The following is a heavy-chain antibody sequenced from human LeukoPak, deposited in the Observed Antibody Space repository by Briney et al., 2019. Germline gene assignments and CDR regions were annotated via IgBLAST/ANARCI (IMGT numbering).Heavy chain of an antibody. CDR3: ARDTDYYDSSGYSLDAFDI. J-gene: IGHJ3*02. CDR1: GYSFTVYY. CDR2: VNPYSGGT. V-gene: IGHV1-2*06. D-gene: IGHD3-22*01. Sequence: ASVKVSCKASGYSFTVYYIHWVRQAPGQGLQWMGRVNPYSGGTNYVQNFQGRVTMTRDTSISTSYMELSRLRSDDTALYYCARDTDYYDSSGYSLDAFDIWGQGTMVTVSS.